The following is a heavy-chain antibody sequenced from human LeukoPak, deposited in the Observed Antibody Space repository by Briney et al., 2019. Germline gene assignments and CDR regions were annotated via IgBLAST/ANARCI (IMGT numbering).Heavy chain of an antibody. Sequence: GGSLRLSCAASGFTFSSYAISWVRQTPGKGLEWVSAISGSGTTTYYADSVKGRFTISRDNSENTLYLQMNNLRAEDTAVYYCAAHYVWGSYRFRDWGQGTLVTVSS. CDR1: GFTFSSYA. D-gene: IGHD3-16*02. CDR2: ISGSGTTT. V-gene: IGHV3-23*01. CDR3: AAHYVWGSYRFRD. J-gene: IGHJ1*01.